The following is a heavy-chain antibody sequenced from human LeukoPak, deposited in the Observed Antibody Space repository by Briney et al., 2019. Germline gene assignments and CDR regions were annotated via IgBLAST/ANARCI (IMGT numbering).Heavy chain of an antibody. D-gene: IGHD2-2*01. CDR3: ARWGTYASTSNWFDP. CDR1: GSSISSYY. V-gene: IGHV4-59*12. Sequence: QSSETLSLTCTVSGSSISSYYWSWIRQPPGKGLEWIGYIYYSGSTNYNPSLKSRVTISVDTSKNQFSLSLGSVTAADTAVYYCARWGTYASTSNWFDPWGQGTLVTVSS. CDR2: IYYSGST. J-gene: IGHJ5*02.